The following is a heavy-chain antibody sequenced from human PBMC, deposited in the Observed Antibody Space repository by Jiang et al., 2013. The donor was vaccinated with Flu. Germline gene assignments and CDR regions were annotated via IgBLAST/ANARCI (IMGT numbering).Heavy chain of an antibody. J-gene: IGHJ3*02. V-gene: IGHV3-7*03. Sequence: QLVESGGGLVQPGGSLRLSCAASGFTFSSYWMSWVRQAPGKGLEWVANIKQDGSEKYYVDSVKGRFTISRDNAKNSLYLQMNSLRAEDTAVYYCASLYNYGSGSYAFDIRGQGTMGTVSS. CDR3: ASLYNYGSGSYAFDI. CDR2: IKQDGSEK. CDR1: GFTFSSYW. D-gene: IGHD3-10*01.